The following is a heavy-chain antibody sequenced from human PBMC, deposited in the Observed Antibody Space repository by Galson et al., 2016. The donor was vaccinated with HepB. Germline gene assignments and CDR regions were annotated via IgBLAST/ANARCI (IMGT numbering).Heavy chain of an antibody. CDR3: ARDCSGGACYYFDY. J-gene: IGHJ4*02. Sequence: SLRLSCAASGFTFSRSGMHWVRQAPGKGLEWVAAIWYDGSNKYYPDSVKGRFTVSRDNSRKTVHLQMNSLRVEDTAVYYCARDCSGGACYYFDYWGQGSLVTVSS. CDR2: IWYDGSNK. CDR1: GFTFSRSG. D-gene: IGHD2-15*01. V-gene: IGHV3-33*01.